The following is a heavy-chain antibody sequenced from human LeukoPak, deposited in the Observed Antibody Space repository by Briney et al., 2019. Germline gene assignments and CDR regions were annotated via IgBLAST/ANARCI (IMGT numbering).Heavy chain of an antibody. CDR3: ARRYYYDSPTYFEDAFDI. CDR2: IIPMFGEG. J-gene: IGHJ3*02. V-gene: IGHV1-69*05. CDR1: GGSFRTFS. D-gene: IGHD3-22*01. Sequence: ASVKVSCKASGGSFRTFSMNWVGQAPGQGLEWMGGIIPMFGEGNYAQKFQGRVMITTDKSRRTAYMELRSLRSEDTAVYYCARRYYYDSPTYFEDAFDIWGQGTMVTVSS.